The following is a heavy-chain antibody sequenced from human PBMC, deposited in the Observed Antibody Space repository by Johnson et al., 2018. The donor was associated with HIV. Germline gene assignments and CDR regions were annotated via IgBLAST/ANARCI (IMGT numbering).Heavy chain of an antibody. J-gene: IGHJ3*02. CDR3: ARDQRWWLQSPGAFDI. CDR1: GFTFDDYA. V-gene: IGHV3-9*03. D-gene: IGHD5-24*01. CDR2: ISWNSGSI. Sequence: VQLVESGGGLVQPGRSLRLSCAASGFTFDDYAMHWVRQAPGKGLEWVSGISWNSGSIGYANSVKGRFTISRDNSKNTLYLQMGSLRAEDMAVYYCARDQRWWLQSPGAFDIWGQGTMVTVSS.